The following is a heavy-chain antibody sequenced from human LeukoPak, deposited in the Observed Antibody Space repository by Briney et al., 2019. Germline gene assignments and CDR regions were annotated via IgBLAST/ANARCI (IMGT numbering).Heavy chain of an antibody. CDR1: GFTFSNFA. CDR2: IGSDSGRI. D-gene: IGHD4-17*01. J-gene: IGHJ2*01. V-gene: IGHV3-23*01. Sequence: PGGSLRLSCVASGFTFSNFAMIWVRQAPGKGLEWVSVIGSDSGRIQYAASVKGRFTISRDNAKNSLYLQMNSLRAEDTALYYCAKDPYGDYGWYFDLWGRGTLVTVSS. CDR3: AKDPYGDYGWYFDL.